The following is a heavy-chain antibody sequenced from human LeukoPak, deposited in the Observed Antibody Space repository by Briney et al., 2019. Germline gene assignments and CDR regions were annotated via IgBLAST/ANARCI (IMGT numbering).Heavy chain of an antibody. J-gene: IGHJ4*02. Sequence: SETLSLTCAVYGGSFSGYYNSWIRQSPGKGLEWIGEINHSGYTSYNPSLKSRVTISVDTSKNQFSLKLSSVTAADTAVYYCARANSGSRSWLHYFDYWGQGTLVTVSS. D-gene: IGHD1-26*01. CDR1: GGSFSGYY. V-gene: IGHV4-34*01. CDR2: INHSGYT. CDR3: ARANSGSRSWLHYFDY.